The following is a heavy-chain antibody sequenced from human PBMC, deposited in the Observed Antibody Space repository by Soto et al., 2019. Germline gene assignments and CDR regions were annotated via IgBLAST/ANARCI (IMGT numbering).Heavy chain of an antibody. Sequence: GASVMVSCKASGYTFTGYYIHGGRRAPGQGPEWMGWLNRNSGGTNYAQKLQGRVAMTRDTSTSTVYMELSSLRSEDTAVDYCARAVAVAGTRVSLHYYYDMDVWGQGTTVTVSS. D-gene: IGHD6-19*01. CDR2: LNRNSGGT. CDR3: ARAVAVAGTRVSLHYYYDMDV. CDR1: GYTFTGYY. J-gene: IGHJ6*02. V-gene: IGHV1-2*02.